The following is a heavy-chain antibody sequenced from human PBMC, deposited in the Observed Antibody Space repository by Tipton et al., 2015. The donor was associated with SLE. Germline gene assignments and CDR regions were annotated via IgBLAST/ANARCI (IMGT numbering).Heavy chain of an antibody. CDR3: ARTLGAIAHTVYDAFDI. CDR2: SHYRGTT. CDR1: GVSISTSRYY. J-gene: IGHJ3*02. D-gene: IGHD1-26*01. V-gene: IGHV4-61*01. Sequence: TLSLTCSVSGVSISTSRYYWNWIRQPPGKGLEWIGYSHYRGTTHDNPSLKSRVTMSVDMSKNQFSLRLTSVTAADTAVYYCARTLGAIAHTVYDAFDIWGQGKMVTVSS.